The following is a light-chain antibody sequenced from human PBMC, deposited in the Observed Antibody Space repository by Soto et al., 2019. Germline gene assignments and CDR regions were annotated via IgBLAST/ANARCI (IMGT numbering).Light chain of an antibody. CDR1: SSDVGGYED. J-gene: IGLJ2*01. CDR2: DVS. V-gene: IGLV2-14*01. CDR3: SSYTSSSTVV. Sequence: QSALTQPASVSGSPGQSITISCTGTSSDVGGYEDVSWYLQHPGTAPKLVIYDVSNRPSGVSNRFSGSKSGNTASLTISGLQAEDEADYYCSSYTSSSTVVFGGGTKLTVL.